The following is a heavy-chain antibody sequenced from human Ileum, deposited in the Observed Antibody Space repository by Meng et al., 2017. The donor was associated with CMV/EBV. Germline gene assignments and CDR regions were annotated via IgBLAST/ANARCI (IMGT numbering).Heavy chain of an antibody. CDR3: ARAQLILEQLAPSDY. CDR2: ISYDGSKK. Sequence: GFTFSSYAMHWVRQDPGKGLEWVAFISYDGSKKYYADSVKGRFTVSRDNSKSTVYLQMNSLRGEDTAVYYCARAQLILEQLAPSDYWGQGTLVTVSS. J-gene: IGHJ4*02. V-gene: IGHV3-30*04. D-gene: IGHD6-6*01. CDR1: GFTFSSYA.